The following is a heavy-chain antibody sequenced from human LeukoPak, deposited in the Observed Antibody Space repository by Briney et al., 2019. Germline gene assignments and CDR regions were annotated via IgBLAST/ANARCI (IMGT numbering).Heavy chain of an antibody. V-gene: IGHV1-8*01. D-gene: IGHD1-26*01. CDR1: GHTFTSYD. CDR2: MNPNSGNT. CDR3: ARGVSGRFNVPLRTYYFDY. Sequence: ASVKVSCKASGHTFTSYDINWVRQATGQGLEWMGWMNPNSGNTGYAQKFQGRVTMTRNTSISTAYMELSSLRSEDTAVYYCARGVSGRFNVPLRTYYFDYWGQGTLVTVSS. J-gene: IGHJ4*02.